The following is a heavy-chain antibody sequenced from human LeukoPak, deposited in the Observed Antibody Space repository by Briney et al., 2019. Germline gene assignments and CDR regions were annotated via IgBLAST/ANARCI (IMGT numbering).Heavy chain of an antibody. J-gene: IGHJ3*02. CDR1: GFTFSSYS. V-gene: IGHV3-21*01. CDR3: ARIALGVEWTGAFDI. Sequence: GGSLRLSCAASGFTFSSYSMNWVRQAPGKGLEWVSSISSSSSYIYYADSVKGRFTISRDNAKNSLYLQMNSLRAEDTAVYYCARIALGVEWTGAFDIWGQGTMVTVSS. D-gene: IGHD3-3*01. CDR2: ISSSSSYI.